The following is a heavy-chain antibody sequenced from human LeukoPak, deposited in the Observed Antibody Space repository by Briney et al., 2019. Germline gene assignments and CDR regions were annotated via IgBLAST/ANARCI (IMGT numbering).Heavy chain of an antibody. CDR3: ASGGIAAGLDY. J-gene: IGHJ4*02. D-gene: IGHD6-13*01. CDR1: GGSVSSYY. Sequence: SETLSLTCTVSGGSVSSYYWSWIRQPPGKGLEWIGYIYYSGSTNYNPSLKSRVTISVDTSKNQFSLKLSSVTAADTAVYYCASGGIAAGLDYWGQGTLVTVSS. CDR2: IYYSGST. V-gene: IGHV4-59*08.